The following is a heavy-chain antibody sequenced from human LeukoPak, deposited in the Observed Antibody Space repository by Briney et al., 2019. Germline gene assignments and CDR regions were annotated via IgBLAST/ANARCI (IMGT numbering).Heavy chain of an antibody. CDR1: GFTFSSYG. CDR3: AKGSKEVLFTRDHYMDV. CDR2: IRYDGSNK. J-gene: IGHJ6*03. Sequence: GGSLRLSCAASGFTFSSYGMHWVRQAPGKGLEWVAFIRYDGSNKYSADSVKDRFTISRDNSKNTLYLQMNSLRAEDTAVYYCAKGSKEVLFTRDHYMDVWGKGTTVTMSS. V-gene: IGHV3-30*02. D-gene: IGHD3-3*01.